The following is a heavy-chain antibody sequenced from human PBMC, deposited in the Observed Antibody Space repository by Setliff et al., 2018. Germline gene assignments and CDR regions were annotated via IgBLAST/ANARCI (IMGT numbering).Heavy chain of an antibody. CDR2: FYHSESM. Sequence: PSETLSLTCNVSGGSISSSYWSWIRQSPGKGLEWIGYFYHSESMSYNPSLKGRVTMSADTSKNQFSLRLKSVTAADTAVYYCARGNSRSSVWYVVPHFDYWGQGTLVTVSS. J-gene: IGHJ4*02. CDR3: ARGNSRSSVWYVVPHFDY. D-gene: IGHD6-19*01. CDR1: GGSISSSY. V-gene: IGHV4-59*08.